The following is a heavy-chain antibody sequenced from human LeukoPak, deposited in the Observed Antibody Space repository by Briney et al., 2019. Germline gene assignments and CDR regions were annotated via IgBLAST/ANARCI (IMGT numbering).Heavy chain of an antibody. Sequence: SQTLSLTCAISGDSVSSSSVAWNWIRQSPSRALEWLGSTYYRSKWYNEYAESVKSRINIKPDTSRNQFSLQLNAVTPEDTAVYYCARDKAGLDYWGQGTLVTVSS. V-gene: IGHV6-1*01. CDR2: TYYRSKWYN. J-gene: IGHJ4*02. CDR3: ARDKAGLDY. D-gene: IGHD6-13*01. CDR1: GDSVSSSSVA.